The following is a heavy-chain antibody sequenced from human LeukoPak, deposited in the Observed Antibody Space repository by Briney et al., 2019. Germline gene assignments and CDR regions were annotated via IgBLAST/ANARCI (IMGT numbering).Heavy chain of an antibody. V-gene: IGHV4-59*11. D-gene: IGHD2-8*01. CDR2: VIYSGIS. CDR3: ARVRTALTKGIDI. J-gene: IGHJ3*02. CDR1: RGSISTHY. Sequence: SETLSLTCTISRGSISTHYWTSIRPPPGKGLEWFGYVIYSGISNHNPSLSGQVPISVDPSQNKFSLCLRSVSVADTAVDDCARVRTALTKGIDIWGQGTMVTVSS.